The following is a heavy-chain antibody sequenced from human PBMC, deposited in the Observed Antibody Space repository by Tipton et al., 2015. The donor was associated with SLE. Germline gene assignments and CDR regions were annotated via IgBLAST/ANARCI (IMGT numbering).Heavy chain of an antibody. Sequence: SLRLSCVLSGFTHHDHAMHWVRQLPGKGLEWVAGIFWNTGNVGYAESVRGRFTISRDIARNILDLQMSSLRLDDTALYCCGKDINAGAMDVWGQGTTVVVSS. J-gene: IGHJ6*02. CDR1: GFTHHDHA. CDR3: GKDINAGAMDV. CDR2: IFWNTGNV. V-gene: IGHV3-9*01.